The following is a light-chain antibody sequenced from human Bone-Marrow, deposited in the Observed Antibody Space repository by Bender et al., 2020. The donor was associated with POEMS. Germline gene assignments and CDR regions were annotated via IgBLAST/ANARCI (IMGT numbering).Light chain of an antibody. CDR2: EVS. CDR1: SSDVGGYNY. V-gene: IGLV2-14*01. Sequence: QSALTQPASVSGSPGQSITISCTGTSSDVGGYNYVSWYQQHPGKAPKLMIYEVSNRPSGVSNRFSGSKSGNTASLTISGLRADDESYYYCSSYSRRSTSVVFGGGTKVTVL. J-gene: IGLJ2*01. CDR3: SSYSRRSTSVV.